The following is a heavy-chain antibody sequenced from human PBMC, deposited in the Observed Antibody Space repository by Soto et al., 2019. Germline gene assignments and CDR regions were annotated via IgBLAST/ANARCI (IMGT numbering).Heavy chain of an antibody. CDR3: ARGRYGDY. J-gene: IGHJ4*02. CDR1: GYAFTTYG. D-gene: IGHD1-1*01. V-gene: IGHV1-18*01. Sequence: QVHLVQSGAEVKKPGASVKVSCQGSGYAFTTYGITWVRQAPGQGLEWMGWISAHNGITNYAQKLQGRVTVTRDTSTSTAYMELRSLRYDSTTVYSCARGRYGDYWGQGALVTVSS. CDR2: ISAHNGIT.